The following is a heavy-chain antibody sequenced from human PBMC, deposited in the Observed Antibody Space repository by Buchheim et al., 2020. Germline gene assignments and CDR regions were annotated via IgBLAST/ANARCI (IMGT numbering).Heavy chain of an antibody. CDR2: IIPIFGTA. Sequence: QVQLVQSGAEVKKPGSSVKVSCKASGGTFSSYAISWVRQAPGQGLEWMGGIIPIFGTANYAQKFQGRVTITADESPSTAHMGLSSLGSEDTAVYYCAGPVSEAAAGSVSGRFGGMDVWGQGAT. J-gene: IGHJ6*02. V-gene: IGHV1-69*12. D-gene: IGHD6-13*01. CDR1: GGTFSSYA. CDR3: AGPVSEAAAGSVSGRFGGMDV.